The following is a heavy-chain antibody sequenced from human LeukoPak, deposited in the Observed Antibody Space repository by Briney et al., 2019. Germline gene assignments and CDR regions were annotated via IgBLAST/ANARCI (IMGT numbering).Heavy chain of an antibody. V-gene: IGHV1-69*06. CDR2: IIPIFGTA. J-gene: IGHJ4*02. D-gene: IGHD3-22*01. CDR1: GGTFSNYA. Sequence: ASVKVSCKASGGTFSNYAISWVRQAPGQGLEWMGGIIPIFGTANYAQKFRGRVTITADKSTRTVYMELSSLRSEDTAVYYCARALDSSGYYFRELMVDYWGQGTLVTVSS. CDR3: ARALDSSGYYFRELMVDY.